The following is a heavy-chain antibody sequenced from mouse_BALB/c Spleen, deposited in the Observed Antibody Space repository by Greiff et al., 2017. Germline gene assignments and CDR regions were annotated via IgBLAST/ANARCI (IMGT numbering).Heavy chain of an antibody. CDR3: ASLYYDPFAY. J-gene: IGHJ3*01. CDR2: ISSGGGST. CDR1: GFTFSSYT. V-gene: IGHV5-12-2*01. D-gene: IGHD2-4*01. Sequence: EVQGVESGGGLVQPGGSLKLSCAASGFTFSSYTMSWVRQTPEKRLEWVAYISSGGGSTYYPDTVKGRFTISRDNAKNTLYLQMSSLKSEDTAMYYCASLYYDPFAYWGQGTLVTVSA.